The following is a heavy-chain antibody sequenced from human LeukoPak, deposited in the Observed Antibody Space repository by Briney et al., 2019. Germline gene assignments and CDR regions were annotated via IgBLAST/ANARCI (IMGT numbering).Heavy chain of an antibody. Sequence: SETLSLTCAVYGGSFSGYYWSWIRQPPGKGLEWIGEINHSGSTNYNPSLKSRVTISVDTSKNQFSLKLSSVTAADTAVYYCARDDSSGYYSGALSWWFDPWGQGTLVTVSS. J-gene: IGHJ5*02. D-gene: IGHD3-22*01. CDR2: INHSGST. CDR3: ARDDSSGYYSGALSWWFDP. V-gene: IGHV4-34*01. CDR1: GGSFSGYY.